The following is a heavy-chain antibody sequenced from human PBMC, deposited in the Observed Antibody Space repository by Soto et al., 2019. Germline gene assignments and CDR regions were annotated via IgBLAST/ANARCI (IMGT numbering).Heavy chain of an antibody. CDR1: GGSIVSDKG. Sequence: QVKLQESGPGLVKPSGTLSLTCAVSGGSIVSDKGWRWVRQSPGKGLEWLGEINHRGSTIYNPSLKSRVTISVDTSKNQFYLKVKSVTAADTAVYYCARGGSSELWGKGTLVTVSS. CDR3: ARGGSSEL. V-gene: IGHV4-4*02. D-gene: IGHD6-6*01. J-gene: IGHJ4*02. CDR2: INHRGST.